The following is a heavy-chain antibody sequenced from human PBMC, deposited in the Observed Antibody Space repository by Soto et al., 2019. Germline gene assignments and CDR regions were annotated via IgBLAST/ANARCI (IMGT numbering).Heavy chain of an antibody. CDR2: ISSSSSYI. D-gene: IGHD1-26*01. CDR1: GFTFSSYS. J-gene: IGHJ6*02. Sequence: EVQLVESGGGLVKPGGSLRLSCAASGFTFSSYSMNWVRQAPGKGLEWVSSISSSSSYIYYADSVKGRFTISRDNAKNSLYLQMNSLRAEDTGVYYCARAQGPEWELLGHGENYYYGMDVWGQGTTVTVSS. V-gene: IGHV3-21*01. CDR3: ARAQGPEWELLGHGENYYYGMDV.